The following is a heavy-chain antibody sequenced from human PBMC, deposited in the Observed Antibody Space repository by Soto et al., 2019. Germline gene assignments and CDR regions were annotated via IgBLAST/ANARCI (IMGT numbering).Heavy chain of an antibody. CDR2: MNPNSGNT. Sequence: ASVKVSCKASGYTFTSYDINWVRQATGQGLEWMGWMNPNSGNTGYAQKFQGRVTMTRNTSISTAYMELSSLRSEDTAVYYCARSTRYGDYVYYYYMDFWGKGTTVTVSS. J-gene: IGHJ6*03. V-gene: IGHV1-8*01. D-gene: IGHD4-17*01. CDR1: GYTFTSYD. CDR3: ARSTRYGDYVYYYYMDF.